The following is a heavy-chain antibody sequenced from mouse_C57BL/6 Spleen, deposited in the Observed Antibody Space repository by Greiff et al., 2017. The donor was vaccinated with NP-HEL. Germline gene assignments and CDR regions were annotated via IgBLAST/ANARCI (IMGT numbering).Heavy chain of an antibody. Sequence: EVKLMESGGGLVKPGGSLKLSCAASGFTFSSYAMSWVRQTPEKRLEWVATISDGGSYTYYPDNVKGRFTISRDNAKNNLYLQMSHLKSEDTAMYYCARAIYDGYYNYWGQGTTLTVSS. V-gene: IGHV5-4*03. CDR1: GFTFSSYA. CDR2: ISDGGSYT. J-gene: IGHJ2*01. CDR3: ARAIYDGYYNY. D-gene: IGHD2-3*01.